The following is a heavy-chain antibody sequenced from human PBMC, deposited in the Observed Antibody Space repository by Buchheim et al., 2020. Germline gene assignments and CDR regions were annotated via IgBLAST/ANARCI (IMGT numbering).Heavy chain of an antibody. V-gene: IGHV4-30-4*01. Sequence: QVQLQESGPGLVKPSQTLSLTCTVSGGSLSRGDYYWSWIRRPPGKGLEWIGYIYYSGISYYNPPLKSRVTISVDSSKSQFSLKLSSVTAADTAVYYCARYGGYYSPFDYWGQGTL. CDR3: ARYGGYYSPFDY. J-gene: IGHJ4*02. D-gene: IGHD3-22*01. CDR2: IYYSGIS. CDR1: GGSLSRGDYY.